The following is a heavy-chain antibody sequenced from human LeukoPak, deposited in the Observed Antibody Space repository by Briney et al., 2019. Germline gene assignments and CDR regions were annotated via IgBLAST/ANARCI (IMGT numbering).Heavy chain of an antibody. CDR3: ARLEYQLLRDY. V-gene: IGHV3-7*01. J-gene: IGHJ4*02. CDR1: GFTFTRYW. D-gene: IGHD2-2*01. CDR2: IKQDGSEK. Sequence: GGSLRLSFEASGFTFTRYWMSWVRQAPGKGLEWVANIKQDGSEKYYVDSVKGRFTISRDNAKNSLYLQMNSLRAEDTAVYYCARLEYQLLRDYWGQGTLVTVSS.